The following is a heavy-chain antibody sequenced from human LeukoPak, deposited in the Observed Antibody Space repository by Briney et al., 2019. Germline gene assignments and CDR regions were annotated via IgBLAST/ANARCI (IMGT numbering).Heavy chain of an antibody. D-gene: IGHD6-19*01. V-gene: IGHV4-59*01. CDR3: ARTEYSSGWYYFDY. J-gene: IGHJ4*02. CDR2: IYYSGST. Sequence: SETLSLTCSVSDGSINSYYWNWIRRPPGKGLEWIGYIYYSGSTNYNPSLKSRVTISVDTSKNQFSLKLSSVTAADTAVYYCARTEYSSGWYYFDYWGQGTLVTVSS. CDR1: DGSINSYY.